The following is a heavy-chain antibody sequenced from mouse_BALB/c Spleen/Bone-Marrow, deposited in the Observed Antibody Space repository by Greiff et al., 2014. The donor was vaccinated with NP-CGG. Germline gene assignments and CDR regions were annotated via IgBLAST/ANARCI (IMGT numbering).Heavy chain of an antibody. CDR3: ARPYYGNYDAMDY. CDR1: GYTFTSSV. CDR2: INPYNDGN. J-gene: IGHJ4*01. V-gene: IGHV1-14*01. Sequence: EVQLQQSGPELVKPGASVKMSCKASGYTFTSSVMHWVKQKPGQGLEWIGYINPYNDGNKYNEKFKGKATLTSDKSSNTAYMELSSLTSEDSAVYYCARPYYGNYDAMDYWGQGTSVTVSS. D-gene: IGHD2-10*01.